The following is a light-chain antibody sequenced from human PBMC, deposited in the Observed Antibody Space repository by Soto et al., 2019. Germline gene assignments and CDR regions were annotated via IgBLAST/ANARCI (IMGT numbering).Light chain of an antibody. V-gene: IGKV3-15*01. Sequence: EIIMTQSPSTLSLYPEKRATLSCRSSQIVSRNLACYQQKPGQAPRLLIYDASTTATGIPASFSGSGSGTEFTLTISSLQSEDFAVYECQQYNTWPITFGQGTRLEIK. J-gene: IGKJ5*01. CDR2: DAS. CDR1: QIVSRN. CDR3: QQYNTWPIT.